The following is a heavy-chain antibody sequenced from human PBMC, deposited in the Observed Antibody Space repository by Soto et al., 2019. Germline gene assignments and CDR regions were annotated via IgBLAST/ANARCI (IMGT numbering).Heavy chain of an antibody. CDR1: GGSISSYY. D-gene: IGHD6-13*01. Sequence: PSETLSLTCTVSGGSISSYYCSWIRQPPGKGLEWIGYIYHTGSTYYNPSLKSRVTISVDRSKNQFSLKLSSVTAADTAVYYCASSHAGAHITAAVHWGQGTLVTVSS. CDR3: ASSHAGAHITAAVH. J-gene: IGHJ4*02. V-gene: IGHV4-59*12. CDR2: IYHTGST.